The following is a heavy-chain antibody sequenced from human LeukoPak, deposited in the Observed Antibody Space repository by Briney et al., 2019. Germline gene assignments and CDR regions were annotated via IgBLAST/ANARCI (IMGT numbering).Heavy chain of an antibody. CDR2: IHASGTT. V-gene: IGHV4-4*07. CDR1: GGSISSYF. D-gene: IGHD3-10*01. Sequence: SETLSLTCNVSGGSISSYFWTWIRQPAGKGLEWIGRIHASGTTNYNSSLKSRVSMSVDTSKNQFSLKLTSVTAADTAVYFCTRDGADVYGRAFDYWGQGTLVSVSS. J-gene: IGHJ4*02. CDR3: TRDGADVYGRAFDY.